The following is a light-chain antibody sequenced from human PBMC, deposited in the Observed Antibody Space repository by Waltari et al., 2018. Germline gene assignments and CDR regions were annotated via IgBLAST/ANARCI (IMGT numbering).Light chain of an antibody. Sequence: QSALTQPASVSGSPGQSITLSCTGTSNDIGNYDLVSRYQQRPGEAPKLLMYWATKRPSGVSNRFSGSKSGKTASLTISGLQTEDEADYYCFSFVAANSFVFGPGTKVTVL. CDR2: WAT. CDR1: SNDIGNYDL. J-gene: IGLJ1*01. V-gene: IGLV2-23*01. CDR3: FSFVAANSFV.